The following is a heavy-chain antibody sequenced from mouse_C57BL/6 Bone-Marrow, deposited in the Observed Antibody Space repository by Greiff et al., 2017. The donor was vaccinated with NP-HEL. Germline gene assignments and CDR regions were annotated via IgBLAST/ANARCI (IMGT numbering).Heavy chain of an antibody. J-gene: IGHJ2*01. Sequence: QVQLKESGAELVKPGASVKMSCKASGYTFTTYPIEWMKQNHGKSLEWIGNFHPYNDDTKYNAKFKGKATLTAEKSSSTVYLELSRLTSDDSAVSYCARGGRTAPHFDYWGQGTTLTVSS. CDR1: GYTFTTYP. CDR2: FHPYNDDT. V-gene: IGHV1-47*01. CDR3: ARGGRTAPHFDY. D-gene: IGHD3-2*01.